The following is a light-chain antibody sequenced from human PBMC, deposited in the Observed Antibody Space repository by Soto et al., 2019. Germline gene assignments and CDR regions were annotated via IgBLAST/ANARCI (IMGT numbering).Light chain of an antibody. CDR1: QDISSW. CDR2: AAS. V-gene: IGKV1-12*01. Sequence: DIQMTQSPSSVSASVGDRVTITCRASQDISSWLAWYQQKPGKAPKLLIYAASTLQSGVPSRFSGSCSGTAFTLAIGNLHPEDVATYYCQQANTFPPTFGQGTKVEVK. CDR3: QQANTFPPT. J-gene: IGKJ1*01.